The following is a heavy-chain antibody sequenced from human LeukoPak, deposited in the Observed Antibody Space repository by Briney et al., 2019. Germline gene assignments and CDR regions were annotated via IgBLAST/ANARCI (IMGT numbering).Heavy chain of an antibody. J-gene: IGHJ3*02. V-gene: IGHV1-18*01. CDR3: ARDHPIAAAGDAFDI. CDR1: GYTFTSYG. Sequence: ASVKVSCKASGYTFTSYGISWVRQAPGQGLEWMGWISAYNGNTNYAQKLQGRVTMTTDTSTSTAYMELRSLRSDDTAVYYCARDHPIAAAGDAFDIWAKGQWSPSLQ. CDR2: ISAYNGNT. D-gene: IGHD6-13*01.